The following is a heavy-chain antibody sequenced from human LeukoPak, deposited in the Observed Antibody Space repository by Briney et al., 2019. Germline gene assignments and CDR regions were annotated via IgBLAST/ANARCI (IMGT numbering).Heavy chain of an antibody. CDR2: ISNDGHFK. Sequence: PGGSLRLSCAASGFTFSTYTIHWVRQAPGKGLEWVAVISNDGHFKYYVDSVKGRFTISRDNSKSTLFLQMNSLTIEDTAVYYCARETRLPHNDILINRRAFDIWGQGTILTVSS. J-gene: IGHJ3*02. CDR1: GFTFSTYT. V-gene: IGHV3-30-3*01. CDR3: ARETRLPHNDILINRRAFDI. D-gene: IGHD3-9*01.